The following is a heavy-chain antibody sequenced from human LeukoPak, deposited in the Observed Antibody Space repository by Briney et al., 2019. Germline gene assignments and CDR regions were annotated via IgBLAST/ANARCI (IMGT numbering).Heavy chain of an antibody. D-gene: IGHD2-15*01. J-gene: IGHJ4*02. CDR1: GFTFSRYW. CDR3: AKARYCSGGSCYSDY. V-gene: IGHV3-7*01. CDR2: TKQDGSEK. Sequence: GGSLTLSCAASGFTFSRYWMSWVRQAPGKGLEWVANTKQDGSEKYYLESVKGRFTISRDNAKNSLNLHMNSLRGEDTAVYYCAKARYCSGGSCYSDYWGQGALVTVSS.